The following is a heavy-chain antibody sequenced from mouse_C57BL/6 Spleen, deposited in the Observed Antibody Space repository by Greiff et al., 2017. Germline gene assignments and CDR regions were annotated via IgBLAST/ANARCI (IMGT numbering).Heavy chain of an antibody. CDR2: IYPGSGNT. CDR3: AKGAKSDCDGRFDY. D-gene: IGHD2-4*01. V-gene: IGHV1-76*01. CDR1: GYTFTDYY. J-gene: IGHJ2*01. Sequence: QVQLQQSGAELVRPGASVKLSCKASGYTFTDYYINWVKQRPGQGLEWIARIYPGSGNTYYNEKFKGKATLTAEKSSSTACMQLSSLTSEDSAVYVCAKGAKSDCDGRFDYWGQGTTLTVSS.